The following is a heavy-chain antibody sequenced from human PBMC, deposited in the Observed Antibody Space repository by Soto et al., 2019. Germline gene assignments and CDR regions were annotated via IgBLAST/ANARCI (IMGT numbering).Heavy chain of an antibody. V-gene: IGHV4-31*03. CDR2: IYDSGST. D-gene: IGHD1-26*01. CDR1: GGSISSGGNF. Sequence: QVQLQESGPGLVKPSQTLSLTCTVSGGSISSGGNFWSWIRQHPGKGLEWIGYIYDSGSTYYSSSLKSRVTISVDPSKHQFSLRLTSVTAADTAVYDCARAKGRSFFDNWGQGTLVTVSS. J-gene: IGHJ4*02. CDR3: ARAKGRSFFDN.